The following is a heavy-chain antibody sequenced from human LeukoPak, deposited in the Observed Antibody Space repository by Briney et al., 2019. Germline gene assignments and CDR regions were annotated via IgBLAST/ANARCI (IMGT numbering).Heavy chain of an antibody. CDR1: GFTFSDYY. D-gene: IGHD3-9*01. CDR3: ARGAANYDILTGYFAGYFQH. J-gene: IGHJ1*01. Sequence: GGSLRLSCAASGFTFSDYYMSWIRQAPGKGLEWVSYISSSGSTIYYADSVKGRFTISRDNAKNSLYLQMNSLRAEDTAVYYCARGAANYDILTGYFAGYFQHWGQGTLVTVSS. V-gene: IGHV3-11*04. CDR2: ISSSGSTI.